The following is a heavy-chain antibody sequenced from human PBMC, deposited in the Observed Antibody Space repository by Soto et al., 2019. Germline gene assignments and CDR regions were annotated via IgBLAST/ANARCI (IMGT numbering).Heavy chain of an antibody. J-gene: IGHJ6*03. Sequence: QVQLQQWGAGLLKPSETLSLTCAVYSGSFNTYYWSWVRQPPGKGLEWIAEINHFGRTNYNPSLKSRLTISVDTSKSQLSLSLSSVTAADTAVYYCARVSRGTGTSWGAFYYMDVWGTGTPVTVSS. CDR1: SGSFNTYY. CDR3: ARVSRGTGTSWGAFYYMDV. D-gene: IGHD1-26*01. V-gene: IGHV4-34*02. CDR2: INHFGRT.